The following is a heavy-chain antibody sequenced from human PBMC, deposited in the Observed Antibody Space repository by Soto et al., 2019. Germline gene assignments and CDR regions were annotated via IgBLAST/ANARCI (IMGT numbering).Heavy chain of an antibody. Sequence: GWSLRLSCAASGFTFSSDSMTWVRQAPGKGLEWVSYISSSSSTIYYADSVKGRFTISRDNAKNSLYLQMNSLRDEDTAVYYCARPEYSSSSYGMDVWGQGTTVTVSS. CDR1: GFTFSSDS. CDR2: ISSSSSTI. D-gene: IGHD6-6*01. CDR3: ARPEYSSSSYGMDV. V-gene: IGHV3-48*02. J-gene: IGHJ6*02.